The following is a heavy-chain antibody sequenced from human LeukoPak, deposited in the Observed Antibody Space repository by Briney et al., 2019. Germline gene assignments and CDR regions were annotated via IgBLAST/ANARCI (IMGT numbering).Heavy chain of an antibody. CDR3: ARDQEALDY. CDR1: GFTFSSYG. Sequence: GGSLRLSCAASGFTFSSYGLHWVRQAPGKGREWVAVIWYDGSNKYYADSVKGRFTISRDNSKNTLYLQMNSLRAEDTAVYYCARDQEALDYWGQGTLVTVSS. V-gene: IGHV3-33*01. J-gene: IGHJ4*02. CDR2: IWYDGSNK.